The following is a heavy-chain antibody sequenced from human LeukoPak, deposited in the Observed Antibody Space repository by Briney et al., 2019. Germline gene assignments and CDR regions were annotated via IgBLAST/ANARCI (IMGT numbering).Heavy chain of an antibody. J-gene: IGHJ3*02. CDR3: ARSGIVDAFDI. D-gene: IGHD3-10*01. CDR1: GFTFNNYW. V-gene: IGHV3-7*01. CDR2: IKPDGSEK. Sequence: GGSLRLSCEASGFTFNNYWMNWVRQAPGKGLEWVANIKPDGSEKSYVDSVKGRFTISRDNAKNSLYLQMNSLRAEDTAVYYCARSGIVDAFDIWGQGTMVTVSS.